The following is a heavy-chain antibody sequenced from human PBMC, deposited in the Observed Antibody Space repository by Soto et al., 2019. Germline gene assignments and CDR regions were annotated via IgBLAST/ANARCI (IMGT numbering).Heavy chain of an antibody. Sequence: HGESLKISCKGSGYSFTSYWISWVRQMPGKGLEWMGRIDPSDSYTNYSPSFQGHVTISAGKSISTAYLQWSSLKASDTAMYYCARTRIVATTYYYYGMDVWGQGTTVTVSS. V-gene: IGHV5-10-1*01. D-gene: IGHD5-12*01. CDR1: GYSFTSYW. J-gene: IGHJ6*02. CDR3: ARTRIVATTYYYYGMDV. CDR2: IDPSDSYT.